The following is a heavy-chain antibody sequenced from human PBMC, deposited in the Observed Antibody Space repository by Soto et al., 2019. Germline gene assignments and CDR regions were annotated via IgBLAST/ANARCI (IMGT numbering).Heavy chain of an antibody. CDR3: ARQGVVRAIDY. V-gene: IGHV3-11*01. Sequence: QVQLVESGGGLVKPGGSLRLSCEASGFTFSDYYMGWIRQAPGKGLEWVSYISVTGNAMFYADSVTGRFTMSRDDAQKSLYLLMDSLKAEDTAVYYCARQGVVRAIDYWGQGTLVTVSS. J-gene: IGHJ4*02. D-gene: IGHD2-21*01. CDR1: GFTFSDYY. CDR2: ISVTGNAM.